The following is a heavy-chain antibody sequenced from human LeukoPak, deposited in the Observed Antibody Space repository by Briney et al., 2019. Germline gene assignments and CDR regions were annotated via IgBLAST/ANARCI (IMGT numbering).Heavy chain of an antibody. V-gene: IGHV4-34*01. Sequence: SETLSLTCAVYGGSFSCYYWSWIRQPPGKGLEWIGEVNHSGSTDYNPSLKSRVTISVDTSKNQFSLKLSSVTAADTAVCYCARAVVVAATPGYFDYWGQGTLVTVSS. J-gene: IGHJ4*02. CDR1: GGSFSCYY. CDR2: VNHSGST. CDR3: ARAVVVAATPGYFDY. D-gene: IGHD2-15*01.